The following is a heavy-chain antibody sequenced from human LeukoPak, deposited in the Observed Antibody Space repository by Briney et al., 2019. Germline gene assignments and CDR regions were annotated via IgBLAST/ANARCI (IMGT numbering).Heavy chain of an antibody. CDR1: GGTFTSYA. J-gene: IGHJ4*02. V-gene: IGHV1-69*04. D-gene: IGHD3-22*01. CDR2: IIPILGIV. CDR3: ASAVDSSGRYFDY. Sequence: SVKVSCTASGGTFTSYAISWVREAPGQGLEWLGRIIPILGIVNYAQKFQGRVTITADKSTSTAYMELRSVRSEDTAVYYCASAVDSSGRYFDYWGQGTLVTVSS.